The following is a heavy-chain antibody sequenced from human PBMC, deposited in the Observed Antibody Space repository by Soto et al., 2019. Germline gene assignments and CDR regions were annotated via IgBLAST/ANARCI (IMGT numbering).Heavy chain of an antibody. CDR3: ARDGCGSFCFFFFFHAEDGIRDTVPVSAFLLNRSSDL. CDR2: INAGNGNT. J-gene: IGHJ2*01. V-gene: IGHV1-3*01. Sequence: GQRLEWMGWINAGNGNTKYSQKFKGRVTITRDTSASTAYMELSSMRSEDTDVYYCARDGCGSFCFFFFFHAEDGIRDTVPVSAFLLNRSSDL. D-gene: IGHD2-2*01.